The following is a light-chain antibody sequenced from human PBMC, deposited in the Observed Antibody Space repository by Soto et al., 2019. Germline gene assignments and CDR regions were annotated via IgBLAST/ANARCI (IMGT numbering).Light chain of an antibody. J-gene: IGKJ5*01. Sequence: EIVLTQSPVTLSLSPGERAPPSCSASQSVSSSYLAWYQQKPGQAPRLLIYGASSRATGIPDRSSGSGSGTDFTLTISRLEPEDFAVYYCQQYGSSPQVNFGQGTRLEIK. CDR1: QSVSSSY. V-gene: IGKV3-20*01. CDR3: QQYGSSPQVN. CDR2: GAS.